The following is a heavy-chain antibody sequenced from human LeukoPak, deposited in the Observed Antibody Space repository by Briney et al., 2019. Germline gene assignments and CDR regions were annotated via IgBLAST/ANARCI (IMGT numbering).Heavy chain of an antibody. CDR3: ARDPPPVDTAMVMLSYFDY. J-gene: IGHJ4*02. CDR2: ISSSSSYI. D-gene: IGHD5-18*01. Sequence: GGSLRPSCAASGFTFSSYSMNWVRQAPGKGLEWVSSISSSSSYIYYADSVKGRFTISRDNAKNSLYLQMNSLRAEDTAVYYCARDPPPVDTAMVMLSYFDYWGQGTLVTVSS. CDR1: GFTFSSYS. V-gene: IGHV3-21*01.